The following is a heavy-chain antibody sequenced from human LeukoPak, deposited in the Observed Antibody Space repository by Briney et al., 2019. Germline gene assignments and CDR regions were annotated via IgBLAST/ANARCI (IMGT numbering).Heavy chain of an antibody. Sequence: SETLSLTCTGSGGSISSSSYYWGWIRQPPGKGLEWIGRIYYSGSTYYHPSLKSRVTISVDTSKNQFSLKLSSVTAADTAVYYCARHATDVHYYYYYMDVWGKGTTVTISS. CDR1: GGSISSSSYY. CDR3: ARHATDVHYYYYYMDV. J-gene: IGHJ6*03. V-gene: IGHV4-39*01. CDR2: IYYSGST.